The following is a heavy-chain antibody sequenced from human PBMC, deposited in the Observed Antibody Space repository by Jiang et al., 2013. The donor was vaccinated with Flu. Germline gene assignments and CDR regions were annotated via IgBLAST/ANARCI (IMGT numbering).Heavy chain of an antibody. CDR3: AKDARITGTTDG. V-gene: IGHV3-43*02. CDR2: ISGDGGST. J-gene: IGHJ4*02. D-gene: IGHD1-14*01. CDR1: GFTFDDYA. Sequence: RLSCAASGFTFDDYAMHWVRQAPGKGLEWVSLISGDGGSTYYADSVKGRFTISRDNSKNSLYLQMNSLRTEDTALYYCAKDARITGTTDGWGQGTLVTVSS.